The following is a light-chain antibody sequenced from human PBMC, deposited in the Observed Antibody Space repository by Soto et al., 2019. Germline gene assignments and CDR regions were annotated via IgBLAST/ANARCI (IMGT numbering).Light chain of an antibody. V-gene: IGLV1-40*01. J-gene: IGLJ2*01. CDR2: GNS. CDR3: QSYDSSLSGVV. Sequence: QSVLTQPPSVSGAPGQRVTISCTGSSSNIGAGYDIHWYQQLPATAPKLLISGNSNRPSGVPDRFSGSKSDTLASLAITGLQAEDEADYYCQSYDSSLSGVVFGGGTKLTVL. CDR1: SSNIGAGYD.